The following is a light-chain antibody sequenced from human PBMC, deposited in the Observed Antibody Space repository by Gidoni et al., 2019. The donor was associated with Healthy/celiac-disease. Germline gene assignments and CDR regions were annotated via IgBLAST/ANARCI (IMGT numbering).Light chain of an antibody. J-gene: IGKJ4*01. CDR1: QSVSSN. CDR3: QQYNNWPPVT. CDR2: GAS. Sequence: EIVMTKSPATLSVSPGERATRSCSASQSVSSNLAWYQQKPGQAPRLLIYGASTRATGIPARFSGSGSGTEFTLTISSLQSEDFAVYYCQQYNNWPPVTFGGGTKVEIK. V-gene: IGKV3-15*01.